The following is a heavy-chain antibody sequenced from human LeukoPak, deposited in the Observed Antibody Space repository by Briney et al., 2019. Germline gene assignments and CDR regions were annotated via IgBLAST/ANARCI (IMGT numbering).Heavy chain of an antibody. D-gene: IGHD6-19*01. CDR2: ISSSSSYI. CDR3: ARDSVAGTRAFDY. CDR1: GFTFSSYS. Sequence: GGSLRLSCAASGFTFSSYSMNWVRQAPGKGLEWVSSISSSSSYIDYADSVKGRFTISRDNAKNSLYLQMNSLRAEDTAVYYCARDSVAGTRAFDYWGQGTLVTVSS. V-gene: IGHV3-21*01. J-gene: IGHJ4*02.